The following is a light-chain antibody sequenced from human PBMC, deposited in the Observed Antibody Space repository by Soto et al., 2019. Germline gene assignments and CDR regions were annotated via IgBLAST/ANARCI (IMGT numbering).Light chain of an antibody. CDR2: AAS. CDR3: QQSYRTPWT. CDR1: QSIANL. Sequence: DILMTQSPSSLSTSVGDRVTITCRASQSIANLLNWYQQRPGKAPKVLIYAASSLQSGVPSRFSGSGSGTDFTLNISSLQPEDFATYYCQQSYRTPWTFGQGTKVEIK. V-gene: IGKV1-39*01. J-gene: IGKJ1*01.